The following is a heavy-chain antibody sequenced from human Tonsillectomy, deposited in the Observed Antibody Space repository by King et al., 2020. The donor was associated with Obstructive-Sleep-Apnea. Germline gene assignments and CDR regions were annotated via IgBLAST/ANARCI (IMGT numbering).Heavy chain of an antibody. CDR2: IDSSDSYT. V-gene: IGHV5-10-1*01. D-gene: IGHD6-19*01. J-gene: IGHJ4*02. CDR1: GYSFTRYW. CDR3: AGIAVAGTD. Sequence: QLVQSGAEVKKPGESLRISCKGSGYSFTRYWISWVRQLPGKGLEGRGRIDSSDSYTNYSPSFQGHVTISADKSISTAYLQWSSLKASDTAMYYCAGIAVAGTDWGQGTLVTVSS.